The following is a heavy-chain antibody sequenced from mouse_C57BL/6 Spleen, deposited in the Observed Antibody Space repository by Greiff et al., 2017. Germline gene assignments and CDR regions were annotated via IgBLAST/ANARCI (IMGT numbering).Heavy chain of an antibody. Sequence: QVQLKESGPELVKPGASVKISCKASGYAFSSSWMNWVKQRPGKGLEWIGRIYPGDGDTNYNGKFKGKATLTADKSSSTAYMQLSSLTSEDSAVYFCARLPIYDGYYPPWFAYWGQGTLVTVSA. CDR2: IYPGDGDT. CDR3: ARLPIYDGYYPPWFAY. D-gene: IGHD2-3*01. CDR1: GYAFSSSW. V-gene: IGHV1-82*01. J-gene: IGHJ3*01.